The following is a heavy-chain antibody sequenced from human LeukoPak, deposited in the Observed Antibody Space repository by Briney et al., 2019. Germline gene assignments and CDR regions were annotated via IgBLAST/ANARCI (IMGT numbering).Heavy chain of an antibody. Sequence: SETLSLTCSVSGGSINNYFWAWIRQPPGQGLEWIGYIHSSGSTNHNPSLKNRVTISLDTSKSQFSLKLSSVTAADTAVYYCAREVFGVDYYYYMDVWGKGTTVIVSS. CDR1: GGSINNYF. J-gene: IGHJ6*03. CDR3: AREVFGVDYYYYMDV. V-gene: IGHV4-59*01. D-gene: IGHD3-3*01. CDR2: IHSSGST.